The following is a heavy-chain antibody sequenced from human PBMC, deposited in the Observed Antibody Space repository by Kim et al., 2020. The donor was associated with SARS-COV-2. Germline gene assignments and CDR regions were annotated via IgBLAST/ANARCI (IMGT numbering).Heavy chain of an antibody. J-gene: IGHJ4*02. D-gene: IGHD5-12*01. V-gene: IGHV4-34*01. CDR2: INHSGST. CDR1: GGSFSGYY. Sequence: SETLSLTCAVYGGSFSGYYWSWIRQPPGKGLEWIGEINHSGSTNYNPSLKSRVTISVDTSKNQFSLKLSSVTAADTAVYYCARWGDGYNRGGSYYFDYWGQGTLVTVSS. CDR3: ARWGDGYNRGGSYYFDY.